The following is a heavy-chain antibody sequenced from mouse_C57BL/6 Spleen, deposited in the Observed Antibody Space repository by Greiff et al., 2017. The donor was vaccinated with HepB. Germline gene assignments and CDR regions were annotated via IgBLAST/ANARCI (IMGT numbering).Heavy chain of an antibody. Sequence: VQLQQSGAELVRPGSSVKLSCKASGYTFTSYWMHWVKQRPIQGLEWIGNIDPSDSETHYNQKFKDKATLTVDKSSSTAYMQLSSLTSEDSAVYYCARSGYDYDGTGFDYWGQGTTLTVSS. CDR2: IDPSDSET. D-gene: IGHD2-4*01. V-gene: IGHV1-52*01. CDR3: ARSGYDYDGTGFDY. J-gene: IGHJ2*01. CDR1: GYTFTSYW.